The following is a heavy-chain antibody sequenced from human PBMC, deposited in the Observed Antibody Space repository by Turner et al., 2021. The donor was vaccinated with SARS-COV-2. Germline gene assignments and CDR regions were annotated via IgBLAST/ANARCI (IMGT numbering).Heavy chain of an antibody. CDR3: ARWGPYYYDSSGYYPDAFDI. CDR1: AFTFSSYS. V-gene: IGHV3-21*01. J-gene: IGHJ3*02. CDR2: ISISSSYI. Sequence: EVQLVESGGGLVKPGGSLILSCAASAFTFSSYSMNWVRQAPGKGLGWVSSISISSSYINYADSVKGRFTITRDNAKNSLYLQMNSLRAEDTAVYYCARWGPYYYDSSGYYPDAFDIWGQGTMVTVSS. D-gene: IGHD3-22*01.